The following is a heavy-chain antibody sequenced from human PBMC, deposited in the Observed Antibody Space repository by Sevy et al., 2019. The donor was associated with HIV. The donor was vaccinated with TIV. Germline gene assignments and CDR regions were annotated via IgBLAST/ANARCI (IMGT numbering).Heavy chain of an antibody. V-gene: IGHV3-7*01. Sequence: GGSLRLSCAASGFTFSSYWMTWVRQAPGKGLEWVANIKQDMSEKYYADSVKGGFTISRENARNSLYLQMESLRAEDTAVYYCARAQQVTMLVVIGGLYFDFWGQGTLVTVSS. CDR1: GFTFSSYW. CDR2: IKQDMSEK. J-gene: IGHJ4*02. CDR3: ARAQQVTMLVVIGGLYFDF. D-gene: IGHD3-22*01.